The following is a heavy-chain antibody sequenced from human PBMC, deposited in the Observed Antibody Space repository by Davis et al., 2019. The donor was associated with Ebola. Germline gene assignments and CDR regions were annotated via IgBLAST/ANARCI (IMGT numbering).Heavy chain of an antibody. J-gene: IGHJ4*02. CDR2: IYHSGST. CDR1: GGSISSYY. V-gene: IGHV4-59*08. CDR3: ARLGDCSSTSCYSGLDY. Sequence: SETLSLTFTVPGGSISSYYWSWIRQPPGTGLEWIGYIYHSGSTNYNPSLKSRVTISVDTSKNQFSLKLSSVTAADTAVYYCARLGDCSSTSCYSGLDYWGQGTLVTVSS. D-gene: IGHD2-2*02.